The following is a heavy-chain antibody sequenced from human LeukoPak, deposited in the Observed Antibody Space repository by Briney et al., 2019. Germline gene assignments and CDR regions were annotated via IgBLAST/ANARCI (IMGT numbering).Heavy chain of an antibody. J-gene: IGHJ1*01. CDR2: INPNSGGT. D-gene: IGHD3-9*01. V-gene: IGHV1-2*04. CDR1: GYTFTGYS. Sequence: ASVKVSCKASGYTFTGYSIHWVRQAPGQGLEWMGWINPNSGGTNYALSFQGWVTMTRDTSISTAYMELSRLRSDDTAVYYCARGDDILTGYVSAEYFQHWGQGTLVTVSS. CDR3: ARGDDILTGYVSAEYFQH.